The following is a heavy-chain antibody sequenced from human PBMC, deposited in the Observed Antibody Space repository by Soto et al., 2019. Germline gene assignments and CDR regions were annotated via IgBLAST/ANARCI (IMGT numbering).Heavy chain of an antibody. CDR2: ISGSGGDT. V-gene: IGHV3-23*01. D-gene: IGHD3-10*01. CDR3: AKDSRIFGSGSYFDY. Sequence: EVQLLESGGGLVQPGGSLRLSCAASGFTFSSYAMSWVRQAPGKGLEWVSAISGSGGDTYYADSVKGRFTISRDNSKYSLYLQLNSLRAEDTAVYYCAKDSRIFGSGSYFDYWGQGTLVTVSS. J-gene: IGHJ4*02. CDR1: GFTFSSYA.